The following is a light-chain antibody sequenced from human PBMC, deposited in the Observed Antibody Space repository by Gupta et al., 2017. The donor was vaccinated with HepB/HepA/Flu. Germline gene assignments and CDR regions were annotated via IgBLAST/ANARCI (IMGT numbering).Light chain of an antibody. CDR3: QYFDNSPLYT. V-gene: IGKV3-20*01. Sequence: EIVLTQSPGTLSLSPGERATLFCRVSQTTNDAYFAWYQRKPGQAPRLLIYVASARATGIPTRATGIPDRFSGSGSGTDFTLTISRLEPEDFAFYYCQYFDNSPLYTFGQGTRLEIK. J-gene: IGKJ2*01. CDR2: VASARATGIP. CDR1: QTTNDAY.